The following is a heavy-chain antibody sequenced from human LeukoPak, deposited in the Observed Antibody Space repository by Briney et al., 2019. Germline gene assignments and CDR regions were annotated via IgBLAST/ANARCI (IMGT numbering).Heavy chain of an antibody. CDR1: GYTFTGYY. CDR3: ARGVGPTRTAMAGGGGY. V-gene: IGHV1-2*06. Sequence: GASVKVSCKASGYTFTGYYMHRVRQAPGQGLEWMGRINPNSGGTNYAQKFQGRVTMTRDTSISTAYMELSRLRSDDTAVYYCARGVGPTRTAMAGGGGYWGQGTLVTVSS. J-gene: IGHJ4*02. D-gene: IGHD5-18*01. CDR2: INPNSGGT.